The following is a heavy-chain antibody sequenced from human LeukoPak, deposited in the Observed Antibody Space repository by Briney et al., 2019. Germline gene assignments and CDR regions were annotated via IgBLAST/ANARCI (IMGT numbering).Heavy chain of an antibody. Sequence: SETLSLTCTVSGGSISSYYWSWIRQPPGKGLEWIGYIYYSGSTNYNPSLKSRVTISVDTSKNQFSLKLSSVTAADTAVYYWARTIGIAGTGSFGVGYWRQGILVTVSS. J-gene: IGHJ4*02. D-gene: IGHD3-3*01. CDR3: ARTIGIAGTGSFGVGY. CDR2: IYYSGST. CDR1: GGSISSYY. V-gene: IGHV4-59*01.